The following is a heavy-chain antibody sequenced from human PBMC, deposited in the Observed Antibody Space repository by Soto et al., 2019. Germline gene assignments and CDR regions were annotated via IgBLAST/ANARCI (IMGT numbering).Heavy chain of an antibody. CDR1: GFTFSSYG. D-gene: IGHD3-3*01. CDR3: ARDSALGRGVYYGMDV. V-gene: IGHV3-33*01. J-gene: IGHJ6*02. CDR2: IWYDGSNK. Sequence: QVQLVESGGGVVQPGRSLRLSCAAFGFTFSSYGMHWVRQAPGKGLEWVAVIWYDGSNKYYADSVKGRFTISRDNSKNTLYLQMNSLRAEDTAVYYCARDSALGRGVYYGMDVWGQGTTVTVSS.